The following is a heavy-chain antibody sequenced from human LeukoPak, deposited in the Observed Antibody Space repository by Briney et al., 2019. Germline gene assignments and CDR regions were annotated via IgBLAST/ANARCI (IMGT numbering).Heavy chain of an antibody. D-gene: IGHD3-22*01. J-gene: IGHJ4*02. CDR2: ISGSGGTT. Sequence: GGSLRLSCAASGFTFSSYGMNWVRQAPGKGLDWFSGISGSGGTTYYAASVKGRFTISRDNSKTSLSLQVSSLRAEDTAVYYCAKTNGYYSDWGQGTLVTVSS. CDR1: GFTFSSYG. CDR3: AKTNGYYSD. V-gene: IGHV3-23*01.